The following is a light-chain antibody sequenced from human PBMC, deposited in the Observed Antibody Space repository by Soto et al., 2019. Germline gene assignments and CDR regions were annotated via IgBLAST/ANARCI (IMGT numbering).Light chain of an antibody. CDR3: SSYTTSNTPLYV. Sequence: QSVLTQHASVSGSPGQSITISCTGTSSDTAGYNYVSWYQQHPGKAPKLMIYEVSNRPSGVSNRFSGSQSGNTASLPISGLQAEDEANYYCSSYTTSNTPLYVFGTGTKLTVL. CDR1: SSDTAGYNY. V-gene: IGLV2-14*01. CDR2: EVS. J-gene: IGLJ1*01.